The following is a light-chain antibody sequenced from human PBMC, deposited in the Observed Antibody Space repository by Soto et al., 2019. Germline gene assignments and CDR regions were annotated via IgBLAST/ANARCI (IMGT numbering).Light chain of an antibody. V-gene: IGLV2-14*01. CDR3: CSYTSSNTWV. CDR2: EVN. CDR1: NSDVGAYNY. J-gene: IGLJ2*01. Sequence: QSALTQPASVSGSPGQSITISCTGGNSDVGAYNYVSWYQQYPDKAPKLMIYEVNDRPSGVSNRFSGSKSGNTASLTISGLQAEDEADCYCCSYTSSNTWVFGGGTKVTVL.